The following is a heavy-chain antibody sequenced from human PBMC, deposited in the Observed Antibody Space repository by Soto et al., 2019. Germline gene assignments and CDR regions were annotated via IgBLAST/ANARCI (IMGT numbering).Heavy chain of an antibody. CDR1: GYTFTGYY. V-gene: IGHV1-2*04. D-gene: IGHD1-26*01. J-gene: IGHJ5*02. CDR3: ASGPIVGATYNWFDP. Sequence: QVQLVQSGAEVKKPGASVKVSCKASGYTFTGYYMHWVRQAPGQGLGWMGWINPTSGGTNYAQKLQGWVTMTRDTSISTAYMELSRLRSDDAAVYYGASGPIVGATYNWFDPWGQGTLVTVSS. CDR2: INPTSGGT.